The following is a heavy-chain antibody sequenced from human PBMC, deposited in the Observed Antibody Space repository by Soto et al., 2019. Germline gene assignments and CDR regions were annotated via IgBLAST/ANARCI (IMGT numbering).Heavy chain of an antibody. V-gene: IGHV4-59*08. J-gene: IGHJ3*02. Sequence: SETLSLTCTVSGGSISSYYWSWIRQPPGKGLEWIGYIYYSGSTNYNPSLKSRVTISVDTSKNQFSLKLSSVTAADTAVYYCARHLDWNDWDAFDIWGQGTMVTVSS. D-gene: IGHD1-1*01. CDR2: IYYSGST. CDR3: ARHLDWNDWDAFDI. CDR1: GGSISSYY.